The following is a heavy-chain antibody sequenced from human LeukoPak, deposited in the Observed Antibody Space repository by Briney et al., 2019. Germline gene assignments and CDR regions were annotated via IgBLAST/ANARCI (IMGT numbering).Heavy chain of an antibody. CDR1: GGSISSSSYY. J-gene: IGHJ4*02. CDR3: ARYSYTQPIDY. Sequence: SETLSLTCTVSGGSISSSSYYWGWIRQPPGKGLEWIGSIYYSGSTYYNPSLKSRVTISVDTSKNQFSLKLSSVTAADTAVYYCARYSYTQPIDYWGQGTLVTVSS. D-gene: IGHD5-18*01. V-gene: IGHV4-39*01. CDR2: IYYSGST.